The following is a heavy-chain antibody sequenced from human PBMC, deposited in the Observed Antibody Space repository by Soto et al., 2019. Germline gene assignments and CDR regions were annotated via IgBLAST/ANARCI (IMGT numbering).Heavy chain of an antibody. J-gene: IGHJ5*02. Sequence: GGSLRLSCAASGFTFSTYWMDWVRQIPGKGLEWVANINQDGSEKNYVGSVKGRFTISRDNAKNSLYLQMSSLTAEDSALYYCSRSLNAWGQGTLVTVSS. CDR3: SRSLNA. CDR1: GFTFSTYW. D-gene: IGHD2-8*01. V-gene: IGHV3-7*01. CDR2: INQDGSEK.